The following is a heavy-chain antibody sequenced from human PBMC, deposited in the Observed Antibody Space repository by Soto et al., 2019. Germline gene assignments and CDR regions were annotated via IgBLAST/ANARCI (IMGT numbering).Heavy chain of an antibody. V-gene: IGHV4-39*01. CDR1: GPSITSSSYY. CDR3: AHILSGSQFKY. CDR2: IYYTGST. J-gene: IGHJ4*02. Sequence: SETLSLTCTVSGPSITSSSYYWGWIRQPPGKGLELIERIYYTGSTYYNPSLKSRVTISVDTSKNQFSLNLRSVIAADTAVYYCAHILSGSQFKYWGQGTPVTVSS. D-gene: IGHD3-9*01.